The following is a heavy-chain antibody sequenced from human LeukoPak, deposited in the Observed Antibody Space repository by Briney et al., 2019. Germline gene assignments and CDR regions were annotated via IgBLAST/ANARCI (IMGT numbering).Heavy chain of an antibody. V-gene: IGHV4-39*01. CDR1: GGSISSGDYY. Sequence: SETLSLTCTVSGGSISSGDYYWSWIRQPPGKGLEWIGSIYYSGSTYCNPSLKSRVTISVDTSKNQFSLKLSSVTAADTAVYYCARGDLVVVVAATSFDYWGQGTLVTVSS. CDR3: ARGDLVVVVAATSFDY. CDR2: IYYSGST. J-gene: IGHJ4*02. D-gene: IGHD2-15*01.